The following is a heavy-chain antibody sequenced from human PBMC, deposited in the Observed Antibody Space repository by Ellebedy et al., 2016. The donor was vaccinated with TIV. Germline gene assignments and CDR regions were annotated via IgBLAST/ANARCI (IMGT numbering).Heavy chain of an antibody. D-gene: IGHD1-26*01. V-gene: IGHV3-74*01. Sequence: HTGGSLRLXCTASGFTFSNYWMHWVRQVPGKGLVWVARINNDGSTTTYADFVKGRFTISRDNAKNSLYLQMNSLRAEDTAVYYCARDPGGGSYSQINYYYGMDVWGRGTTVTVSS. J-gene: IGHJ6*02. CDR2: INNDGSTT. CDR3: ARDPGGGSYSQINYYYGMDV. CDR1: GFTFSNYW.